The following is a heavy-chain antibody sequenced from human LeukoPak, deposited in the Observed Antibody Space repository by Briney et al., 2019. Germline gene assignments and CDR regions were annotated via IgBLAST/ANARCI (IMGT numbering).Heavy chain of an antibody. CDR1: GGSISSSSYY. V-gene: IGHV4-39*01. D-gene: IGHD2-21*01. Sequence: SETLSLTCTVSGGSISSSSYYWGWIRQPPGKGLEWIGSIYYSGSTYYNPSLKSRVTISVDTPKNQFSLKLSSVTAADTAVYYCASFSLWWGPSDYWGQGTLVTVSS. J-gene: IGHJ4*02. CDR3: ASFSLWWGPSDY. CDR2: IYYSGST.